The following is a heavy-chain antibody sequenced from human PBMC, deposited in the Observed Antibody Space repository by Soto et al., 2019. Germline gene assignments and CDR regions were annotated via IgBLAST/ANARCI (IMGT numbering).Heavy chain of an antibody. Sequence: GGSLRLSCGASGFTFSSYAMSWVRQAPGKGLEWVSAISGSGGSTYYADSVKGRFTISRDNSKNTLYLQMNSLRAEDTAVYYCAKVEEGGIAAAGHFDYWGQGTL. CDR3: AKVEEGGIAAAGHFDY. CDR2: ISGSGGST. V-gene: IGHV3-23*01. J-gene: IGHJ4*02. CDR1: GFTFSSYA. D-gene: IGHD6-13*01.